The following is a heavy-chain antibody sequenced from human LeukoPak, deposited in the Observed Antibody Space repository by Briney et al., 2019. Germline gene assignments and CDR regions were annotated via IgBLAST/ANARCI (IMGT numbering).Heavy chain of an antibody. CDR2: IRYDGSKK. CDR3: AKDLYGSGSYEIRLFDY. Sequence: GGSLRLSRAASGFTFSSYGMHWVRQAPGKGLEWVAFIRYDGSKKFYADSVKGRFTISRDNSKNTLYLQMNSLRTEDTAVYYCAKDLYGSGSYEIRLFDYWGQGTLVTVSS. V-gene: IGHV3-30*02. J-gene: IGHJ4*02. CDR1: GFTFSSYG. D-gene: IGHD3-10*01.